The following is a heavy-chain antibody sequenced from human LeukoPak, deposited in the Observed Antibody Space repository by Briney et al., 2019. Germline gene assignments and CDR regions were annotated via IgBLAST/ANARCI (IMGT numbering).Heavy chain of an antibody. CDR1: GFTFSSYA. D-gene: IGHD6-19*01. CDR3: VKAYSSGWYSSGAFDI. CDR2: ISSNGGST. J-gene: IGHJ3*02. Sequence: GGSLRLPCSASGFTFSSYAMHWVRQAPGKGLEYVSAISSNGGSTYYADSVKGRFTISRDNSKNTLYLQMSSLRAEDTAVYYCVKAYSSGWYSSGAFDIWGQGTMVTVSS. V-gene: IGHV3-64D*06.